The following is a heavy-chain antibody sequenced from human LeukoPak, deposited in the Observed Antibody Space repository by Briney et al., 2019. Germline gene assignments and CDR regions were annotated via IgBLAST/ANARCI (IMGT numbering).Heavy chain of an antibody. J-gene: IGHJ2*01. V-gene: IGHV3-9*01. CDR1: GFTFDDYA. D-gene: IGHD5-18*01. Sequence: GGSLRLSCAASGFTFDDYAMHWVRHAPGKGLEWVSGISWNSGSIGYADSAKGRFTISRDNAKNSLYLQMNSPRAEDTALYYCAKVSDSYGYWYFDLWGRGTLVTVSS. CDR3: AKVSDSYGYWYFDL. CDR2: ISWNSGSI.